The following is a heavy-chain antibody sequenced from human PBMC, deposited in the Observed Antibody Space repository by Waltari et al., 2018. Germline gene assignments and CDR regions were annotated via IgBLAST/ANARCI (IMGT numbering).Heavy chain of an antibody. J-gene: IGHJ2*01. CDR3: AKKGQLAFYFDL. Sequence: QVQLVESGGGVVQPGRSLRLSCAASGFTFSSYGMHWVRQAPGKGLEWVAVIWYDGSNKYYADSVKGRFTISRDNSKNTLYLQMNSLRAEDTAVYYCAKKGQLAFYFDLWGRGTLVIVSS. CDR1: GFTFSSYG. D-gene: IGHD6-13*01. CDR2: IWYDGSNK. V-gene: IGHV3-33*06.